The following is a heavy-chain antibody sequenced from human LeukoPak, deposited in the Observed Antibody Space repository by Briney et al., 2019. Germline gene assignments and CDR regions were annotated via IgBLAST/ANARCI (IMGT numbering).Heavy chain of an antibody. V-gene: IGHV4-4*02. CDR3: ARDRSSGWYNGVSEGAFDI. Sequence: PSGTLSLTCAVSGGSISSSNWWSWVRQPPGKGLEWIGEIYHSGSTNYNPSLKSRVTISVDKSKNQFSLKLSSVTAADTAVYYCARDRSSGWYNGVSEGAFDIWGQGTMVTVSS. D-gene: IGHD6-19*01. J-gene: IGHJ3*02. CDR1: GGSISSSNW. CDR2: IYHSGST.